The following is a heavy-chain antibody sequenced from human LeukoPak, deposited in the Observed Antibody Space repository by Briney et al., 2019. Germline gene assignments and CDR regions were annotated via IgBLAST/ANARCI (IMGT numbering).Heavy chain of an antibody. CDR3: ARDLGGSYYYFDY. CDR1: GFTFSSYS. Sequence: GGSLRLSCAASGFTFSSYSMNWVRQAPGKGLEWVSYISRSTSTIYYADSMKGRFTISRDNAKNSLYLQMNSLRAEDTAVYYCARDLGGSYYYFDYWGQGTLVTVSS. V-gene: IGHV3-48*01. CDR2: ISRSTSTI. D-gene: IGHD1-26*01. J-gene: IGHJ4*02.